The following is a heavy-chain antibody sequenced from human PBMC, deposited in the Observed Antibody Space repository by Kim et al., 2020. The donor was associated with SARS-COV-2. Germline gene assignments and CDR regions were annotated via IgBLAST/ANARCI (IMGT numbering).Heavy chain of an antibody. Sequence: ASVKVSCKASGYTFTSYGISWVRQAPGQGLEWMGWISAYNGNTNYAQKLQGRVTMTTDTSTSTAYMELRSLRSDDTAVYYCARDPIAGGHPFNWFDPWGQGTLVTVSS. CDR1: GYTFTSYG. D-gene: IGHD2-15*01. CDR2: ISAYNGNT. CDR3: ARDPIAGGHPFNWFDP. V-gene: IGHV1-18*01. J-gene: IGHJ5*02.